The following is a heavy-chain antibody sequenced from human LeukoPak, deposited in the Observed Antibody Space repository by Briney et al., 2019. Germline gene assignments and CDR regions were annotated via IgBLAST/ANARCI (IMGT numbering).Heavy chain of an antibody. V-gene: IGHV4-34*01. D-gene: IGHD3-10*01. CDR3: ARNPGDITMVDSPHV. J-gene: IGHJ3*01. CDR1: GFTFSSYE. CDR2: INHRGST. Sequence: GSLRLSCAASGFTFSSYEMNWVRQAPGKGLEWIGEINHRGSTNYNPSLKSRVTISVDTSKKQFSLKLSSVTAADTAVYYCARNPGDITMVDSPHVWGQGTMVIVSS.